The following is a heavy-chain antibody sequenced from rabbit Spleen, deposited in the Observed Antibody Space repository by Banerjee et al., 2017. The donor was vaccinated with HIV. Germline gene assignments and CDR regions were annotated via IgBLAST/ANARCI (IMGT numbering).Heavy chain of an antibody. V-gene: IGHV1S40*01. D-gene: IGHD1-1*01. CDR1: GSDISSYA. Sequence: QSLEESGGGLVKPGGTLTLTCTVSGSDISSYAITWVRQAPGKGLEWIGFTYSFNTGYATWAKGQFTISKTSSTTVTLQMTSLTAADTATYFCARDLPGSGGGYLELDLWGQGTLVTVS. CDR2: TYSFNTG. J-gene: IGHJ4*01. CDR3: ARDLPGSGGGYLELDL.